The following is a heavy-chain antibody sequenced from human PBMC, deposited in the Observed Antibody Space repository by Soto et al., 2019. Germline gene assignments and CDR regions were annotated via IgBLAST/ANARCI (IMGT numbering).Heavy chain of an antibody. D-gene: IGHD1-26*01. Sequence: GGSLRLSCTASGFTFNTHWMHWVRQAPGKGLVWVARIYFDGITTNYADSVKGRLTGSRDNAKNTVYLHVNTLRDEDTAVYYCARGGAMGVDYWGQGTLVTVSS. CDR3: ARGGAMGVDY. J-gene: IGHJ4*02. CDR1: GFTFNTHW. V-gene: IGHV3-74*01. CDR2: IYFDGITT.